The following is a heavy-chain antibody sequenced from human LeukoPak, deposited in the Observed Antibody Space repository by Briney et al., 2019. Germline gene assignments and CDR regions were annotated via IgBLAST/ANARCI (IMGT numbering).Heavy chain of an antibody. D-gene: IGHD4-23*01. Sequence: GGSLRLSCAASGFIFDNFGMTWVRQAPGKGLVWVSGINWSGDSTGYADSVKGRFTFSRDNTKNSLYLQMNSLRAEDTALYYCARGRDLSTVVPYYFDYWGQGTLVTVSS. CDR3: ARGRDLSTVVPYYFDY. CDR2: INWSGDST. J-gene: IGHJ4*02. V-gene: IGHV3-20*04. CDR1: GFIFDNFG.